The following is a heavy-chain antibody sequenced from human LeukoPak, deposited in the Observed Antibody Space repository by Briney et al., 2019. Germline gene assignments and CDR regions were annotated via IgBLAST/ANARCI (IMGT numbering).Heavy chain of an antibody. D-gene: IGHD6-13*01. CDR2: IWYDGGNK. J-gene: IGHJ4*02. Sequence: PGGSLRLSCAASGFTFSSHVMHWVRQAPGKGLEWVAVIWYDGGNKYYADSVKGRFTISRDNSKNTMYLQMNSLRAEDTAMYYCARVAPIYSGSLYYLDYWGQGTLVTVSS. V-gene: IGHV3-33*01. CDR1: GFTFSSHV. CDR3: ARVAPIYSGSLYYLDY.